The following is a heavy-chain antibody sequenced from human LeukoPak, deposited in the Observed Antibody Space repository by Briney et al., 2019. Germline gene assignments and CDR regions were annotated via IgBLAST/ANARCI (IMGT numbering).Heavy chain of an antibody. J-gene: IGHJ5*02. CDR1: GYTFTSYG. CDR3: ARALGCSSTSCYPWFDP. CDR2: ISAYNGNT. V-gene: IGHV1-18*01. Sequence: ASVKVSCKASGYTFTSYGISWVRQAPGQGLEWMGWISAYNGNTNYAQKLQGRVTMTTDTSTSTAYMELRSLRSDDTAVYYCARALGCSSTSCYPWFDPWGQGTLVTVSS. D-gene: IGHD2-2*01.